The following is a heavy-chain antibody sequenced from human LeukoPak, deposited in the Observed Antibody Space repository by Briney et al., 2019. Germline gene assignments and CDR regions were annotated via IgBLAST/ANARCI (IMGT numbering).Heavy chain of an antibody. CDR2: INHSGST. CDR1: GGSISSYY. CDR3: ARRSAKRYFDWLPDY. Sequence: PSETLSLTCTVSGGSISSYYWSWIRQPPGKGLEWIGEINHSGSTNYNPSLKSRVTISVDTSKNQFSLKLSSVTAADTAVYYCARRSAKRYFDWLPDYWGQGTLVTVSS. D-gene: IGHD3-9*01. V-gene: IGHV4-34*01. J-gene: IGHJ4*02.